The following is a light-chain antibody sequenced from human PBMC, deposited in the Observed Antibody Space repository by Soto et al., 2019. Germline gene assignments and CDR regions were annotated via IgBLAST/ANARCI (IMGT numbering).Light chain of an antibody. CDR3: NAYTNSSAVV. J-gene: IGLJ2*01. CDR2: EVT. CDR1: RDDIGAYDY. V-gene: IGLV2-14*01. Sequence: QSALTQTASVYGSRGQSITISCAGTRDDIGAYDYVSWYQQHPGNAPKLLVYEVTNRPSGVSDRFSGSKSGNTASLTISGLQAEDEADYYFNAYTNSSAVVFGGGTKVTVL.